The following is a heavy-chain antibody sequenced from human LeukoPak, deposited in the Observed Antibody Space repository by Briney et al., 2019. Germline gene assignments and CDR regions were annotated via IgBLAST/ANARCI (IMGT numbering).Heavy chain of an antibody. V-gene: IGHV4-39*01. Sequence: SETLSLTCTVSGGSISSYYWGWIRQPPGKGLEWIGSIYYSGSTYYNPSLKSRVTISVDTSKNQFSLKLSSVTAADTAVYYCARFTTVTTFFDYWGQGTLVTVSS. D-gene: IGHD4-17*01. CDR1: GGSISSYY. CDR3: ARFTTVTTFFDY. J-gene: IGHJ4*02. CDR2: IYYSGST.